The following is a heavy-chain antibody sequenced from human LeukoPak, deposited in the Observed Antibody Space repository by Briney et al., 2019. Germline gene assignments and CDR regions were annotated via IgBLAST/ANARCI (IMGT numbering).Heavy chain of an antibody. D-gene: IGHD4-23*01. J-gene: IGHJ6*03. CDR1: GGSFSGYY. V-gene: IGHV4-34*01. Sequence: PSETLSLTCAVYGGSFSGYYWSWIRQPPGKGLEWIGEINHSGSTNYNPSLKSRVTISVDTSKNQFSLKLSSVTAADTAVYYCARGGGYYYMDVWGKGTTVTVSS. CDR3: ARGGGYYYMDV. CDR2: INHSGST.